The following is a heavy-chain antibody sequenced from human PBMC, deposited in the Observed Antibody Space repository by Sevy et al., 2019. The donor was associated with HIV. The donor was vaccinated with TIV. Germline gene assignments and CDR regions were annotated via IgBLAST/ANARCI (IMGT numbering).Heavy chain of an antibody. CDR3: ARGRSRKYYGSGSYISDFDY. V-gene: IGHV3-48*03. CDR1: GFTFSCYE. CDR2: ISSSGSTI. Sequence: GGSLRLSCAASGFTFSCYEMNWVRQAPGKGLEWVSYISSSGSTIYYADSVKGRFTISRDNAKNSLYLQMNSLRAEDTAVYYCARGRSRKYYGSGSYISDFDYWGQGTLVTVSS. J-gene: IGHJ4*02. D-gene: IGHD3-10*01.